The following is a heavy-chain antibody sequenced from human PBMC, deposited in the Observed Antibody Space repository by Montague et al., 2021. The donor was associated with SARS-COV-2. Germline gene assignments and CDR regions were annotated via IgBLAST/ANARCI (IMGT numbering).Heavy chain of an antibody. J-gene: IGHJ4*02. CDR3: ARGFDY. V-gene: IGHV4-61*01. CDR2: IYYSGST. Sequence: SETLSLTCTVSGGSFSSSSYYWGWIRQPPGTVLEWIGYIYYSGSTNYNPSLKSRVTISVDTSKNQFSLKLSSVTAADTAVYYCARGFDYWGQGTLVTVSS. CDR1: GGSFSSSSYY.